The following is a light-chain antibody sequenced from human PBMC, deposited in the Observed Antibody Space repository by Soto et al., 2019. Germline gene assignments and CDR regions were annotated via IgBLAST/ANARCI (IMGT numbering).Light chain of an antibody. V-gene: IGKV3-15*01. J-gene: IGKJ1*01. CDR2: GAS. Sequence: EIVMTQSPATLSVSPGERATLSCRASQSVSSNLAWYQQKPGQAPRLLIYGASTRATGIPARFSGSGSGTELTLTISSLQSEDFAVYYCQQYNNWPPWTVGQGPKVEIK. CDR1: QSVSSN. CDR3: QQYNNWPPWT.